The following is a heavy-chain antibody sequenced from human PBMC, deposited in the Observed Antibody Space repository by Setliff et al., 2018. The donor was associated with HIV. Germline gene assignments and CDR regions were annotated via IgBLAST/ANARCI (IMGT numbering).Heavy chain of an antibody. D-gene: IGHD5-18*01. Sequence: KPSETLSLTCSVSGGSISTYHWSWIRQPPGKGLEWIGYIYKSASTNYSPSLKSRVTISPGTSKNQFSLKLTSVTAADTAVYYCARLSDTAMASFDSWGQGILVTVSS. V-gene: IGHV4-59*08. J-gene: IGHJ4*02. CDR1: GGSISTYH. CDR3: ARLSDTAMASFDS. CDR2: IYKSAST.